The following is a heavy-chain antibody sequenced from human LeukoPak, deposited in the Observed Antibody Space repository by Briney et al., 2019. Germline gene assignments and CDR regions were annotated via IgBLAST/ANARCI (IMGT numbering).Heavy chain of an antibody. Sequence: GGSLRLSCAASGFTFSDYNMNWVRQVPGKGPEWLSSISATGSYIFYTDSVRGRFTISRDNAKNSLYLQMSSLRVEDTAVYYCARMGSALEVGANGFDVWGPGTMVTVSS. D-gene: IGHD4/OR15-4a*01. CDR3: ARMGSALEVGANGFDV. J-gene: IGHJ3*01. V-gene: IGHV3-21*01. CDR2: ISATGSYI. CDR1: GFTFSDYN.